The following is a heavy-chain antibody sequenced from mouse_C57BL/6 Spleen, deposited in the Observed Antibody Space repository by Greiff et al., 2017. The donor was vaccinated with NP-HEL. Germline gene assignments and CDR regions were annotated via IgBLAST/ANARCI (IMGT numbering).Heavy chain of an antibody. CDR2: IDPENGDT. V-gene: IGHV14-4*01. J-gene: IGHJ2*01. CDR1: GFNIKDDY. D-gene: IGHD1-1*01. Sequence: EVQLQQSGAELVRPGASVKLSCTASGFNIKDDYMHWVKQRPEQGLEWIGWIDPENGDTEYASKFQGKATITADTSSNTAYLQLSSLTSDDTAVYYCTTSYGSLDYWGQGTTLTVSS. CDR3: TTSYGSLDY.